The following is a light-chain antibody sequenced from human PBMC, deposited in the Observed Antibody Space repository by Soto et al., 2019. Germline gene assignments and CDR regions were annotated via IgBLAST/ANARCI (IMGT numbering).Light chain of an antibody. Sequence: QSVLTQPASVSGSPGQSITISCTGTDSDIGGYNYVSWYQQHAGKAPQLMIYEVSNRPPGISDRFSGSKSAYTASLTISRLQAADEGDYHCASYSDTARVVFGGGTKVTVL. CDR1: DSDIGGYNY. J-gene: IGLJ2*01. CDR3: ASYSDTARVV. V-gene: IGLV2-14*01. CDR2: EVS.